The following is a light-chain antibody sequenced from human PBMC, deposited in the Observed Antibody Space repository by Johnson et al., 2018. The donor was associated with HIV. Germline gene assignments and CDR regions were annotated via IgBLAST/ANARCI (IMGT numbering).Light chain of an antibody. CDR1: SSNIGNNY. V-gene: IGLV1-51*01. CDR2: DNN. CDR3: GTWDSSLSAYV. Sequence: SVLTQPPSVSAAPGQKVTISCSGSSSNIGNNYVSWYQQLPGTAPKLLIFDNNKRPSGIPDRFSASKSGTSATLGITGLQTGDEADYYCGTWDSSLSAYVFGTGPKVTVL. J-gene: IGLJ1*01.